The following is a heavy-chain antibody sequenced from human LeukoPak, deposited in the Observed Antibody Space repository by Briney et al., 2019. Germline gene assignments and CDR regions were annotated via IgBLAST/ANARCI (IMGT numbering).Heavy chain of an antibody. Sequence: GGSLRLSCVASEFTFSNYWMNWVRQAPGKGLEWVANIKQDGSEQNYVDSVKGRFTISRDNAKNSLYLQMNSLRAEDTAVYYCARGPSGYHNTGGQGTLVTVSS. CDR1: EFTFSNYW. D-gene: IGHD5-12*01. V-gene: IGHV3-7*01. CDR3: ARGPSGYHNT. J-gene: IGHJ4*02. CDR2: IKQDGSEQ.